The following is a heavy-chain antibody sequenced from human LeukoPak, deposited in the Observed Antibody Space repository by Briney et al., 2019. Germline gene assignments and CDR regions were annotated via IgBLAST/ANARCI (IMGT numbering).Heavy chain of an antibody. Sequence: SENLSLTCAVYGGSFSRYYWTWIRQPPGKGLEWIGEMNHSGSANYNPSLKSRVTISVDASKSQFSLRLSSVTAADTAVYYCASLTYSNNWYFRRGLDNWFDPWGQGTLVTVSS. J-gene: IGHJ5*02. D-gene: IGHD6-13*01. CDR3: ASLTYSNNWYFRRGLDNWFDP. CDR1: GGSFSRYY. CDR2: MNHSGSA. V-gene: IGHV4-34*01.